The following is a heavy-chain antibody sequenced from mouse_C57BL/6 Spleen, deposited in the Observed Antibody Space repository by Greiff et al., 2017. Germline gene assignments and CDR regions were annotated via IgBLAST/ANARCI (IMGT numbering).Heavy chain of an antibody. V-gene: IGHV1-82*01. Sequence: QVQLKESGPELVKPGASVKISCKASGYAFSSSWMNWVKQRPGTGLEWIGRIYPGDGDTNYNGKFKGKATLTADKSSSTAYMQLSSLTSEDSAVYFCAGNYFYWGQGTTLTVAA. J-gene: IGHJ2*01. CDR2: IYPGDGDT. D-gene: IGHD2-1*01. CDR1: GYAFSSSW. CDR3: AGNYFY.